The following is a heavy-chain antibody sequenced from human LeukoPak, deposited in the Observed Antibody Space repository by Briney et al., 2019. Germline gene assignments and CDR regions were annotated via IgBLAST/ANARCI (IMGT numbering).Heavy chain of an antibody. J-gene: IGHJ2*01. V-gene: IGHV4-30-4*07. D-gene: IGHD3-16*02. CDR2: IYYSGST. Sequence: PSETLSLTCAVSGGSISSDGYSWSWIRQPPGKGLEWIGYIYYSGSTYYNPSLKSRVTISVDTSKNQFSLKLSSVAAADTAVYYCARDAQGTIVPFDLWGRGTLVTVSS. CDR1: GGSISSDGYS. CDR3: ARDAQGTIVPFDL.